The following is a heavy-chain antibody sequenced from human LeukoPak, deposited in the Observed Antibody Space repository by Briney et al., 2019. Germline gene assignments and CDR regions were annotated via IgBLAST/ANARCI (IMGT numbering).Heavy chain of an antibody. CDR3: ARVTPKLRGASAY. CDR1: GGSFSGYY. D-gene: IGHD1-7*01. V-gene: IGHV4-34*01. Sequence: PSETLSLTCAVYGGSFSGYYWSWIRQPPGKGLEWIGEINHSGSTNYNPSLKSRVTISVDTSKSQFSLKLSSVTAADTAVYYCARVTPKLRGASAYWGQGTLVTVSS. J-gene: IGHJ4*02. CDR2: INHSGST.